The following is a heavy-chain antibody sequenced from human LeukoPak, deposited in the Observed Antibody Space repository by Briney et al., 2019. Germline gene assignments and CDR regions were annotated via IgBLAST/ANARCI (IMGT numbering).Heavy chain of an antibody. CDR2: ISAYNGNT. V-gene: IGHV1-18*01. CDR1: GYTFTSYG. D-gene: IGHD3-22*01. Sequence: ASVKVSCKASGYTFTSYGISWVRPAPGQGLEWVGWISAYNGNTNYAQKLQGRVTMTTDTSTSTAYMELRSLRSDDTAVYYCARVRNSYYYDSSGYVGAPADMDVWGKGTTVTVSS. J-gene: IGHJ6*03. CDR3: ARVRNSYYYDSSGYVGAPADMDV.